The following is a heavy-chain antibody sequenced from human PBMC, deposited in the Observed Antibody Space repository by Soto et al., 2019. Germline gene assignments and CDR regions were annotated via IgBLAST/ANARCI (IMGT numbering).Heavy chain of an antibody. CDR1: GFTFSSYA. V-gene: IGHV3-30-3*01. CDR2: ISYDGSNK. J-gene: IGHJ3*02. D-gene: IGHD6-13*01. Sequence: QVQLVESGGGVVQPGRSLRLSCAASGFTFSSYAMHWVRQAPGKGLEWVAVISYDGSNKYYADSVKGRFTISRDNSKNTLYLQTNSLRAEDTAVYYCARANQGSSLDAFDIWGQGTMVTVSS. CDR3: ARANQGSSLDAFDI.